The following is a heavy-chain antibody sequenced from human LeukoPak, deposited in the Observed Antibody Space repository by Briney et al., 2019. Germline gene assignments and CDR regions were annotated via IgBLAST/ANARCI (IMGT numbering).Heavy chain of an antibody. V-gene: IGHV3-23*01. D-gene: IGHD2-15*01. Sequence: PGGSLRLSCAASGFTFSSYGMSWVRQAPGKGLEWVSAISGSGGSTYYADSVKGRFTISRDNAKNSLYLQMNSLRAEDTALYYCARVLRYCSGGNCYSGGLGYMDVWGKGTTVTISS. CDR3: ARVLRYCSGGNCYSGGLGYMDV. CDR2: ISGSGGST. CDR1: GFTFSSYG. J-gene: IGHJ6*03.